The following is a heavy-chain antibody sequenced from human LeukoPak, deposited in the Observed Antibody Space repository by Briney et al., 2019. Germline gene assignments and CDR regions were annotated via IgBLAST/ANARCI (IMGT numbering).Heavy chain of an antibody. Sequence: PSETLSLTCAVYGGSFSGYYWSWIRQPPGKGLEWIGEINHSGSTNYNPSLKSRVTTSVDTSKNQFSLKLSSVTAADTAVYYCARESSRAVLSYDSSGYYRKYYFDYWGQGTLVTVSS. CDR3: ARESSRAVLSYDSSGYYRKYYFDY. D-gene: IGHD3-22*01. V-gene: IGHV4-34*01. J-gene: IGHJ4*02. CDR1: GGSFSGYY. CDR2: INHSGST.